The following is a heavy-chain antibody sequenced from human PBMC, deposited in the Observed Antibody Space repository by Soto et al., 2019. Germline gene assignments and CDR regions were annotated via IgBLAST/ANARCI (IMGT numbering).Heavy chain of an antibody. Sequence: GCLLLSCTASGFTFSSYAMSWVRQAPGKGLEWVSAISGSGGSTYYADSVKGRFTISRDNSKNTLYLQMNSLRAEDTAVYYCPKARNPKAFGPYYYYGMDVWGQGTTVTVPS. J-gene: IGHJ6*02. V-gene: IGHV3-23*01. CDR3: PKARNPKAFGPYYYYGMDV. D-gene: IGHD3-3*01. CDR1: GFTFSSYA. CDR2: ISGSGGST.